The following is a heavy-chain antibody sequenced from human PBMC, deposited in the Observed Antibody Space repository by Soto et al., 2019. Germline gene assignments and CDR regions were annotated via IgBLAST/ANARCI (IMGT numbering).Heavy chain of an antibody. V-gene: IGHV3-23*01. CDR2: ISGSDGST. D-gene: IGHD6-13*01. J-gene: IGHJ4*02. CDR3: AKDRERDAWYEDY. CDR1: GFSFSSYA. Sequence: PGGSRRLSCVASGFSFSSYAMSWVRQAPWKGLEWVSVISGSDGSTYYADSVKGRFTISRDNSKSTLYLQMNSLRAEDTAVYYCAKDRERDAWYEDYWGQGTLVTVSS.